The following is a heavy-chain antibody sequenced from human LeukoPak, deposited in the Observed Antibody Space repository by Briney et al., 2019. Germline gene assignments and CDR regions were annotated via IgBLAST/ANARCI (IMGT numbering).Heavy chain of an antibody. J-gene: IGHJ4*02. D-gene: IGHD1-26*01. CDR2: ISGSGGNT. Sequence: GGSLRLSCAASGFTFSDYAMNWVRQAPGKGLEWVSTISGSGGNTYYAGSVKGRFTISRDNAKNSLYLQMNSLRDEDTAVYYCASSGSYRFDYWGQGTLVTVSS. CDR1: GFTFSDYA. V-gene: IGHV3-23*01. CDR3: ASSGSYRFDY.